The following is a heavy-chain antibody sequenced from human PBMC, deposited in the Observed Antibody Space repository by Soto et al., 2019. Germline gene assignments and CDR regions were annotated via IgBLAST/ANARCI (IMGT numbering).Heavy chain of an antibody. Sequence: QVNLVQSGAEVRKPGASVKVSCKGSGYTFTSYGIAWVRQAPGQGLEWMGWISAHNDNTNYAQKVQGRVSVTRDTSTSTAYMELRNLRSDDTDVYYCARGRYGDYWGQGPLVTVSS. CDR3: ARGRYGDY. CDR2: ISAHNDNT. V-gene: IGHV1-18*01. D-gene: IGHD1-1*01. J-gene: IGHJ4*02. CDR1: GYTFTSYG.